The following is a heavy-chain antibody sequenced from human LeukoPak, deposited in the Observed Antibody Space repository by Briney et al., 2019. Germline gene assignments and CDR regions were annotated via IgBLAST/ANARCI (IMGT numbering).Heavy chain of an antibody. CDR2: ISGSGGST. J-gene: IGHJ3*02. V-gene: IGHV3-23*01. D-gene: IGHD3-22*01. CDR1: GFTFSSYA. Sequence: GGSLRLSCAASGFTFSSYAMSWVRQAPGKELEWVSAISGSGGSTYYADSVKGRFTISRDNSKNTLYLQMNSLRAEDTAVYYCVISVRITMIVVVIPDAFDIWGQGTMVTVSS. CDR3: VISVRITMIVVVIPDAFDI.